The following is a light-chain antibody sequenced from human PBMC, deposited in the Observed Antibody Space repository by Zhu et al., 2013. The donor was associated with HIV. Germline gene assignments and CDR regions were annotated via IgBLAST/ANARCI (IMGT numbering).Light chain of an antibody. CDR1: QSLLHSNGYNY. V-gene: IGKV2-28*01. J-gene: IGKJ5*01. Sequence: DILMTQSPLSLPVTPGEPASISCRSSQSLLHSNGYNYLDWYLQKPGQSPQLLIYLGSNRASGVPDRFSGSGSGTDFTLKISRVEAEDAGVYYCMQALQTPPTFGQGTRLEIK. CDR2: LGS. CDR3: MQALQTPPT.